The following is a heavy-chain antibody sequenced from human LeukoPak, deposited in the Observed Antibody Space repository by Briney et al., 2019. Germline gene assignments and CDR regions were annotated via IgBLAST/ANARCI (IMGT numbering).Heavy chain of an antibody. D-gene: IGHD6-6*01. J-gene: IGHJ5*02. CDR1: GSTFTSYG. CDR2: ISAYNGNT. V-gene: IGHV1-18*01. Sequence: ASVKVSCKASGSTFTSYGISWVRQAPGQGLEWMGWISAYNGNTNYAQKLQGRVTMTTDTSTSTAYMELRSLRSDDTAVYYCARLTGIAARPGWFDPWGQGTLVTVSS. CDR3: ARLTGIAARPGWFDP.